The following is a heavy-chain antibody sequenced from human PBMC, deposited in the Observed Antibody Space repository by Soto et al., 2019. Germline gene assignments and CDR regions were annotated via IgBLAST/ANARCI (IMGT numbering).Heavy chain of an antibody. CDR1: GGSFSGYY. J-gene: IGHJ4*02. CDR2: INHSGST. D-gene: IGHD3-3*01. V-gene: IGHV4-34*01. Sequence: PSETLSLTCAVYGGSFSGYYWSWIRQPPGKGLEWIGEINHSGSTNYNPSLKSRVTISVDTSKNQFSLKLSSVTAADTAVYYCARGIPITIFGVVRALDYWGQGTLVTVSS. CDR3: ARGIPITIFGVVRALDY.